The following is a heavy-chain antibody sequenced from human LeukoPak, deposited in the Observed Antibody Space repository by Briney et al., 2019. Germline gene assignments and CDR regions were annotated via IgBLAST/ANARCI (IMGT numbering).Heavy chain of an antibody. D-gene: IGHD2-15*01. J-gene: IGHJ4*02. CDR3: ASRVVVVAATPGLPFDY. V-gene: IGHV1-24*01. CDR1: GYTLTELS. Sequence: ASVKVSCKVSGYTLTELSMHWVRQAPGKGLEWMGGFDPEDGETIYAQKFQGRVTMTEDTSTDTAYMELSSLRSEDTAVYYCASRVVVVAATPGLPFDYWGQGTQVTVSS. CDR2: FDPEDGET.